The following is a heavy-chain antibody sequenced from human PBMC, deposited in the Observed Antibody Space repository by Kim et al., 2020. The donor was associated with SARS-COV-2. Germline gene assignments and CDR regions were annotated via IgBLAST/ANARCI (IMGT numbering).Heavy chain of an antibody. CDR3: AREEEGGQLVMYGDRSFDL. Sequence: SQTLSLTCAISGDSVSSNSAAWNWIRQSPSRGLEWLGRTYYRSKWYNDYAVSVKSRITINPDTSKNQFSLQLNSVTPEDTAVYYCAREEEGGQLVMYGDRSFDLWRRCTLVTVSS. CDR2: TYYRSKWYN. CDR1: GDSVSSNSAA. V-gene: IGHV6-1*01. J-gene: IGHJ2*01. D-gene: IGHD6-6*01.